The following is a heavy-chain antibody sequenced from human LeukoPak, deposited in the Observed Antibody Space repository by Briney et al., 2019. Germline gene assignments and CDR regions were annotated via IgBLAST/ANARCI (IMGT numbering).Heavy chain of an antibody. J-gene: IGHJ4*02. CDR1: GGSFSGYY. CDR2: INHSGST. D-gene: IGHD4-23*01. CDR3: ARGVAVVRY. Sequence: SETPSLTCAVYGGSFSGYYWSWIRQPPGKGLEWIGEINHSGSTNYNPSLKSRVTISVDTSKNQFSLKLSSVTAADTAVYYCARGVAVVRYWGQGTLVTVSS. V-gene: IGHV4-34*01.